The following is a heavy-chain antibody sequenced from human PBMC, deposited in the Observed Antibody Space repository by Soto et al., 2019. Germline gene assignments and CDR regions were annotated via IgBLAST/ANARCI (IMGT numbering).Heavy chain of an antibody. V-gene: IGHV4-34*01. CDR2: INHSGST. CDR3: ARGLSIAAAAHWFDP. J-gene: IGHJ5*02. D-gene: IGHD6-13*01. Sequence: PSETLSLTCAVYGGSFSGYYWRWMRQTPGKGLEWIGEINHSGSTNYNPSLKSRVTISVDTSKNQFSLKLSSVTAADTAVYYCARGLSIAAAAHWFDPWGQGTLVTVSS. CDR1: GGSFSGYY.